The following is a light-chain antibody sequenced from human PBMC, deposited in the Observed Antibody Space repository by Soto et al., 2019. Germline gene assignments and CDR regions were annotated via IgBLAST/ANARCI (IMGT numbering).Light chain of an antibody. CDR1: SSNIGAGYD. CDR3: QSYDSSLSGVV. J-gene: IGLJ2*01. CDR2: GNN. Sequence: QSVLTQPPSVSGGPGQRVTISCTGSSSNIGAGYDVHWYQQLPGTAPKLLIYGNNNRPSGVPDRFSGSKSGTSASLAITGLQAGDEADYYCQSYDSSLSGVVFGGGTKLTVL. V-gene: IGLV1-40*01.